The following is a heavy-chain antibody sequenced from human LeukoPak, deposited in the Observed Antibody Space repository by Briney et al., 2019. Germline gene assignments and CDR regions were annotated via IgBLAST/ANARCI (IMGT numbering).Heavy chain of an antibody. V-gene: IGHV1-8*01. Sequence: ASVKVSCKASGYTFTSYDINWVRQATGQGLEWMGWMNPNSGNTGYAQKFQGRVTMTRNTSISTAYMELSSLRSEDTAVYYCARGRGVAARHNWFDPWAREPWSPSPQ. CDR3: ARGRGVAARHNWFDP. CDR2: MNPNSGNT. D-gene: IGHD6-6*01. J-gene: IGHJ5*02. CDR1: GYTFTSYD.